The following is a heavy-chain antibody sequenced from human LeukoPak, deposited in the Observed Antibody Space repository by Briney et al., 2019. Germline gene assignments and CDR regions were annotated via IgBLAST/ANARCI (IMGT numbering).Heavy chain of an antibody. CDR3: SSGEPDSSGYLWAPWYFDY. D-gene: IGHD3-22*01. Sequence: GGSLRLSCAASGFTFSNAWMSWVRQAPGKGLEWVGRIKSKTDGGTTDYAAPVKGRFTISRDDSKNTLYLQMNSLKTEDTAVYYCSSGEPDSSGYLWAPWYFDYWGQGTLVTVSS. V-gene: IGHV3-15*01. J-gene: IGHJ4*02. CDR1: GFTFSNAW. CDR2: IKSKTDGGTT.